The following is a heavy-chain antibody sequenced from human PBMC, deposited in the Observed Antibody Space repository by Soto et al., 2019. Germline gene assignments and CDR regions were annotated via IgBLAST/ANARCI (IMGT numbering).Heavy chain of an antibody. CDR1: GYTLTELS. J-gene: IGHJ4*02. CDR3: ATWDRYDSSGYYYFDY. Sequence: ASVKVSCKVSGYTLTELSMHWVRQAPGKGLEWMGGFDPEDGETIYAQKFQGRVTMTEDTSTDTAYMELSSLRSEDTAVYYCATWDRYDSSGYYYFDYWGQGTLVTVSS. D-gene: IGHD3-22*01. CDR2: FDPEDGET. V-gene: IGHV1-24*01.